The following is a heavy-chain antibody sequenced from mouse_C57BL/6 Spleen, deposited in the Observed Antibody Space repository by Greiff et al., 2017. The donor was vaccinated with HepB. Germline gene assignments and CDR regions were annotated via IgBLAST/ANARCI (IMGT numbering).Heavy chain of an antibody. CDR3: ARRGGFSGYWYFDV. J-gene: IGHJ1*03. V-gene: IGHV1-64*01. Sequence: QVQLKQPGAELVKPGASVKLSCKASGYTFTSYWMHWVKQRPGQGLEWIGMIHPNRGSTNYNEKFKSKATLTVDKSSSKAYMQLSSLTSEDSAVYYCARRGGFSGYWYFDVWGTGTTVTVSS. CDR2: IHPNRGST. CDR1: GYTFTSYW. D-gene: IGHD3-1*01.